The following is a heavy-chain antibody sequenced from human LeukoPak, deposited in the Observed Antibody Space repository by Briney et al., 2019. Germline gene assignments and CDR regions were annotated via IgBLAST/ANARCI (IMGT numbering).Heavy chain of an antibody. V-gene: IGHV3-48*03. CDR2: ITISGHTK. CDR3: ARGDPHADL. CDR1: GFDLNTYE. Sequence: GGSLRLSCAASGFDLNTYEMNWVRQAPGKGLEWIADITISGHTKNYADSVKGRFTISRDNAGTSLYLQMNSLRVEDKGVYYCARGDPHADLWGQGTLVTVSS. J-gene: IGHJ5*02.